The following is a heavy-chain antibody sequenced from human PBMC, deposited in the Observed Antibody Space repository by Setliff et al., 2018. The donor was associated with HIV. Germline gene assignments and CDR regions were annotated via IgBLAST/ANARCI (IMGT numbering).Heavy chain of an antibody. Sequence: GASVKVSCKASGYTFTSYYMHWLRQAPGQGLEWMGIINPSGGSTSYAQKFQGRVTMTRDTSTSTVYMELSSLRSEDTAVYYCARDLMGLRYFDWLLGDAFDIWGQGTMVTVSS. V-gene: IGHV1-46*01. D-gene: IGHD3-9*01. CDR2: INPSGGST. CDR1: GYTFTSYY. J-gene: IGHJ3*02. CDR3: ARDLMGLRYFDWLLGDAFDI.